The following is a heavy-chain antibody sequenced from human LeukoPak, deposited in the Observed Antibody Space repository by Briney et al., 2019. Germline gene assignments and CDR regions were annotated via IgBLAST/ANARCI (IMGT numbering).Heavy chain of an antibody. V-gene: IGHV3-23*01. J-gene: IGHJ4*02. D-gene: IGHD3-10*01. Sequence: PGGSLRLSCAPSGFIFSGSDIHWVRQAPGKGLEWVSGISDSSGYTYYADSVKGRFTISRDNSKNTLYLQMNGLRAEDTAVYYCAKDRNYYGSGSLDYWGQGTLVTVSS. CDR1: GFIFSGSD. CDR2: ISDSSGYT. CDR3: AKDRNYYGSGSLDY.